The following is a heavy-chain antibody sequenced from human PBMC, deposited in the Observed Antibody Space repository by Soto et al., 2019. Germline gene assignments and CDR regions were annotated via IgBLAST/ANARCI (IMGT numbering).Heavy chain of an antibody. CDR1: GGSINNGYYY. J-gene: IGHJ4*02. V-gene: IGHV4-30-4*01. D-gene: IGHD3-3*01. Sequence: QVQLQESGPGLVEPSQTLSLTCTVSGGSINNGYYYWSWIRQPPGKGLEWIGHIYNIGSTYSIPSLKSXXTXSTXTSNNQFSLKLTSVTAADTAVYYCARGPSAAKVDYWGQGTLVTVSS. CDR2: IYNIGST. CDR3: ARGPSAAKVDY.